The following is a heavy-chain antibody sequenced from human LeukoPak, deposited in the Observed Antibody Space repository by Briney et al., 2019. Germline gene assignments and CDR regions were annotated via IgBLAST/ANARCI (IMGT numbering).Heavy chain of an antibody. CDR3: ARVGRWLQAEVFDY. Sequence: PSETLSLTCAVDGGSFSGYYWSWIRQPPGKGLEWIGYIYYSGSTNYNPSLKSRVTISVDTSKNQFSLKLSSVTAADTAVYYCARVGRWLQAEVFDYWGQGTLVTVSS. CDR2: IYYSGST. V-gene: IGHV4-59*08. D-gene: IGHD5-24*01. J-gene: IGHJ4*02. CDR1: GGSFSGYY.